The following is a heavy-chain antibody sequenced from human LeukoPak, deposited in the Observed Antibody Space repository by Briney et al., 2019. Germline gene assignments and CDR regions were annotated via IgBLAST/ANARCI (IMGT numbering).Heavy chain of an antibody. Sequence: GGSLRLSCAASGFTFSSYSMNWVPQAPGKGLEWVSSISSSSSYIYYADSVKGRFTISRDNAKNSLYLQMNSLRAEDTAVYYCARHSYPYDSGGYYYAYWGQGTLVTVSS. CDR1: GFTFSSYS. D-gene: IGHD3-22*01. J-gene: IGHJ4*02. CDR3: ARHSYPYDSGGYYYAY. CDR2: ISSSSSYI. V-gene: IGHV3-21*01.